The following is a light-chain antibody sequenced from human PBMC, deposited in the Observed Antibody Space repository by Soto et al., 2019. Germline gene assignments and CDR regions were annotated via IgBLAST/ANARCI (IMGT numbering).Light chain of an antibody. V-gene: IGKV2-28*01. Sequence: DIVMTQSPLSLPVTPGEPASISCRSSQSLLHSNGYNYLDWYLQKPGQSPQLLIYLGSNRASGVPDRFSGSGSGTDFTLKISRVEAEDVGVYYCMQALQKDTFGHGTKLEIK. J-gene: IGKJ2*01. CDR2: LGS. CDR1: QSLLHSNGYNY. CDR3: MQALQKDT.